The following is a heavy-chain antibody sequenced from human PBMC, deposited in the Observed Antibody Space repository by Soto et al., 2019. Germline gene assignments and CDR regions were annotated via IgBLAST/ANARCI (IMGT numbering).Heavy chain of an antibody. D-gene: IGHD3-10*01. Sequence: GSVKVSCKASGYTFTSYAMSWVRQAPGQGLEWMGWISAYHGNTNYAQKFQGRVTITADKSTSTAYMELSSLRSEDTAVYYCAGGLVRGYNWFDPWGQGTLVTVSP. V-gene: IGHV1-18*01. CDR2: ISAYHGNT. CDR1: GYTFTSYA. J-gene: IGHJ5*02. CDR3: AGGLVRGYNWFDP.